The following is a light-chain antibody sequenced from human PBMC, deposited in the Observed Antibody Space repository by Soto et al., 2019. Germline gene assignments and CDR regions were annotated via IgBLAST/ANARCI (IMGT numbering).Light chain of an antibody. CDR1: QSISSW. CDR3: QQYNSYSALP. V-gene: IGKV1-5*01. CDR2: GAS. Sequence: DIQMTQSPSTLSASVGDRVTITCRASQSISSWLAWYQQKPGKAPKLLIYGASSLESGVPSRFSGSGSGTEFTLTISSLQPDDFATYYCQQYNSYSALPFGGGTKVDIK. J-gene: IGKJ4*01.